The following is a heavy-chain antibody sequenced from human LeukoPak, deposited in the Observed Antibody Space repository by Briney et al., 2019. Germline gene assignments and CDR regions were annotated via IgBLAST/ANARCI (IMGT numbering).Heavy chain of an antibody. CDR1: GFSVSRSY. J-gene: IGHJ4*02. D-gene: IGHD6-6*01. CDR2: IYSGGST. Sequence: GGSLRLSCAASGFSVSRSYMSWVRQAPGKGLEWVSLIYSGGSTYYADSVKGRFTISRDNSKNTMFLQMNSLRDEDAAVYYCARVIEARHFDYWGQGALVTVSS. V-gene: IGHV3-66*01. CDR3: ARVIEARHFDY.